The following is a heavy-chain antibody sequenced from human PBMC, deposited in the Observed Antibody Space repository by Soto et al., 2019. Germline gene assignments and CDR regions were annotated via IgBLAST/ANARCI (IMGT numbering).Heavy chain of an antibody. D-gene: IGHD6-19*01. J-gene: IGHJ4*02. CDR2: TYYRSRWYN. CDR1: GDSVSGNSAA. Sequence: SETLSLTCAISGDSVSGNSAAWNWVRQSPSRGLEWLGRTYYRSRWYNDYAVSVKSRITVTPDTSKNQSSLHLSSVPPEDTAVYYWATEFPYHVSSDSYLDYCGQGALFTVYS. CDR3: ATEFPYHVSSDSYLDY. V-gene: IGHV6-1*01.